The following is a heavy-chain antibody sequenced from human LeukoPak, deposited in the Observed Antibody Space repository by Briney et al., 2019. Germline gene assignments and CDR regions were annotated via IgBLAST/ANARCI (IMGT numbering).Heavy chain of an antibody. CDR3: AKDRGGLDAFDI. V-gene: IGHV3-30*02. Sequence: GGSLRLSCAASGFTFSIYGMHWVRQAPGKGLEWVAFIRYDGTNKYYADSVKGRFTVSRDNSKNTLYLQMNSLRAEDTAVYYCAKDRGGLDAFDIWGQGTMVTVSS. D-gene: IGHD3-10*01. CDR2: IRYDGTNK. CDR1: GFTFSIYG. J-gene: IGHJ3*02.